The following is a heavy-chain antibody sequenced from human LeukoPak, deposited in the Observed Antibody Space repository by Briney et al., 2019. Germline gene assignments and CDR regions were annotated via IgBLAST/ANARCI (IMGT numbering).Heavy chain of an antibody. D-gene: IGHD3-22*01. V-gene: IGHV3-48*03. CDR1: GFTFSSYE. CDR2: ISSSGSTI. CDR3: ARGHYYDLWHYFDY. J-gene: IGHJ4*02. Sequence: TGGSLRLSCAASGFTFSSYEMNWVRQAPGKGLEWVSYISSSGSTIYYADSVKGRFTISRDNAKNSLYLQMNSLRAEDTAVHYCARGHYYDLWHYFDYWGQGTLVTVSS.